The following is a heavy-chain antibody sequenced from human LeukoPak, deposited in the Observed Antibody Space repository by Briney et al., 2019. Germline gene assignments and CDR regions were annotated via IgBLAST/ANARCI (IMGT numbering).Heavy chain of an antibody. J-gene: IGHJ4*02. CDR1: GGSISSGGYY. D-gene: IGHD7-27*01. CDR3: ARLKNRGYFDY. CDR2: IYYSGST. V-gene: IGHV4-31*03. Sequence: SQTLSLTCTVSGGSISSGGYYWSWIRQRPGKGLEWIGYIYYSGSTYYNPSLKSRVTISVDTSKNQFSLKLSSVTAADTAVYYCARLKNRGYFDYWGQGTLVTVSS.